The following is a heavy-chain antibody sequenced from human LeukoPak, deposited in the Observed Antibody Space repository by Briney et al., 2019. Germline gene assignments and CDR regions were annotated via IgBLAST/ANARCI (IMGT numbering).Heavy chain of an antibody. Sequence: GGSLRLSCAASGFTFCTYAMNWVRQAPGKGLEWVSGITGSGGSTYYADSVKGRFTISRDNSKNTLYLQMNSLRAEDTAVYYCAKECLAMVRTLDAFDIWGQGTMVTVSS. CDR1: GFTFCTYA. CDR3: AKECLAMVRTLDAFDI. D-gene: IGHD2-21*01. J-gene: IGHJ3*02. CDR2: ITGSGGST. V-gene: IGHV3-23*01.